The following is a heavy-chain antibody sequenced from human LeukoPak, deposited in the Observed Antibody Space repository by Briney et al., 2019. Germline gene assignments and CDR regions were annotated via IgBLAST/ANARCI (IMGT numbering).Heavy chain of an antibody. CDR2: IKKDGSEK. CDR3: ARDLYRIVVVPHYFDY. V-gene: IGHV3-7*01. CDR1: GFTFSSYW. J-gene: IGHJ4*02. Sequence: GGSLRLSCAASGFTFSSYWMSWVRQAPGKGLEWVASIKKDGSEKYYVDSVKGRFTISRDNAKNSLYLQMNSLRAEDTAVYYCARDLYRIVVVPHYFDYWGQGTLVTVSS. D-gene: IGHD3-22*01.